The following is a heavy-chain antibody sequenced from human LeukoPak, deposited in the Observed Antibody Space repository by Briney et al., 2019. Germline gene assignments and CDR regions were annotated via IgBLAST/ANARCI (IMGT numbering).Heavy chain of an antibody. D-gene: IGHD1-1*01. CDR2: INSDGSKT. Sequence: PGGSLSLSCVASGFPFSTYWRHWFRQPLGKGLIWVSNINSDGSKTRYLASVKGRFTISRDNAENTLYLQMNSLGGEDTGVYYCERKTVPDYWGQGTLVTVSS. J-gene: IGHJ4*02. V-gene: IGHV3-74*01. CDR1: GFPFSTYW. CDR3: ERKTVPDY.